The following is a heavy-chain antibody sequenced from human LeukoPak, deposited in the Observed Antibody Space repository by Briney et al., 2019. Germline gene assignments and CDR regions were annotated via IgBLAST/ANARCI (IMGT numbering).Heavy chain of an antibody. Sequence: GESLRLSCATSGFTFSRYWMHWVRQAPGEGLVWVSRIDEHGTTIDYADSVRDRFTISRDNAKNTLYLHMNSLRAEDTAMYYCARDVGGAGSHWGQGSLVTVSS. CDR2: IDEHGTTI. J-gene: IGHJ4*02. CDR3: ARDVGGAGSH. D-gene: IGHD3-10*01. V-gene: IGHV3-74*01. CDR1: GFTFSRYW.